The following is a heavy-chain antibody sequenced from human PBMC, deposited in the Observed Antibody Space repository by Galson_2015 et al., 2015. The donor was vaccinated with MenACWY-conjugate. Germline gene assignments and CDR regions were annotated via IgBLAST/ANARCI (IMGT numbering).Heavy chain of an antibody. Sequence: SLRLSCAASGFAFASYAMTWVRQAPGKGLQWVSSITASGDDTTYADSVKGRLTISRDNSKNMLYLQLNSLRAEDTAIYFCAKVKWMQLWSTYDYSGQGTLVTVSS. CDR3: AKVKWMQLWSTYDY. CDR2: ITASGDDT. V-gene: IGHV3-23*01. D-gene: IGHD5-18*01. J-gene: IGHJ4*02. CDR1: GFAFASYA.